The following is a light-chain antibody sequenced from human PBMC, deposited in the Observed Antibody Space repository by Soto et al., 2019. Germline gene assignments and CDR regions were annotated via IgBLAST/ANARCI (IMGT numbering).Light chain of an antibody. CDR3: QQYIDWPS. V-gene: IGKV3-15*01. CDR1: QSVSSN. Sequence: EIVMTQSPATLSVSPGERATLSCRASQSVSSNLAWYQQKPGQAPRLLIYGASTRATGIPARFSGSGSGTKFTFTTSKLQSVDFALLGCQQYIDWPSLGGGTKV. J-gene: IGKJ4*01. CDR2: GAS.